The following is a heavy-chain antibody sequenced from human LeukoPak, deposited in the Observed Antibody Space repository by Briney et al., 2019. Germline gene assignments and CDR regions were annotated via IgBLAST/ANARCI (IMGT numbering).Heavy chain of an antibody. V-gene: IGHV1-2*02. CDR2: INPNSGGT. J-gene: IGHJ3*02. Sequence: GASVTVPCKASGYTFTGYYMHWVRQAPGQGLEWMGWINPNSGGTHYAQKFQGRVTMTRDTSISTAYMELSRLRSDDTAVYYCARASRITMVRGYAFDIWGQGTMVTVSS. D-gene: IGHD3-10*01. CDR3: ARASRITMVRGYAFDI. CDR1: GYTFTGYY.